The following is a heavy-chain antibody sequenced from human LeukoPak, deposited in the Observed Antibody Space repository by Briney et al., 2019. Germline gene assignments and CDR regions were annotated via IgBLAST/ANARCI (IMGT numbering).Heavy chain of an antibody. CDR3: ARALSIAAAGSAEYFQH. Sequence: QPGGSLRLSCAASGFTVSNNYMRWVRQAPGKGLEWVSLIYSGGSTYYADSVKGRFTISRDNSKNTVYLQMNSLRAEDTAVYYCARALSIAAAGSAEYFQHWGQGTLVTVSS. CDR1: GFTVSNNY. J-gene: IGHJ1*01. CDR2: IYSGGST. D-gene: IGHD6-13*01. V-gene: IGHV3-66*01.